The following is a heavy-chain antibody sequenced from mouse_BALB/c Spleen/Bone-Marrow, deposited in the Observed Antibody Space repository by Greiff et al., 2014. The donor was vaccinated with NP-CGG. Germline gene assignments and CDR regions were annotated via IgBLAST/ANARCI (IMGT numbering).Heavy chain of an antibody. CDR2: IYPYNGVT. CDR3: ARGLWGNYYFDY. CDR1: GYTFTDYN. Sequence: VQLKESGPELVKPGASVKTSCKASGYTFTDYNIHWVKQSHGKSLEWIGYIYPYNGVTGYNQKFKTKATLTVDNYSITADMELRSLTSEDSAVYYCARGLWGNYYFDYWGQGTTLTVSS. J-gene: IGHJ2*01. V-gene: IGHV1S29*02. D-gene: IGHD2-1*01.